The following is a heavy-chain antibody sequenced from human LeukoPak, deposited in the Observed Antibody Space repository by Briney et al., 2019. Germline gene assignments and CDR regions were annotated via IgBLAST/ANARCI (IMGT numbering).Heavy chain of an antibody. CDR1: GYTFTSYY. CDR2: INPTGGST. Sequence: GASVKVSCKASGYTFTSYYMHWVRQAPGQGLEWMAIINPTGGSTSYAQRFQGRVSMTRDTSTRTVYMELYSLRSEDTAVYYCARSVTMVRSYYQYYGMDVWGQGTTVTVSS. D-gene: IGHD3-10*01. V-gene: IGHV1-46*01. CDR3: ARSVTMVRSYYQYYGMDV. J-gene: IGHJ6*02.